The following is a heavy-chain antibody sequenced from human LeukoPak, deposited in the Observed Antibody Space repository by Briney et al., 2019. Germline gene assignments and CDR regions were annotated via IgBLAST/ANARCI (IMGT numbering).Heavy chain of an antibody. D-gene: IGHD6-19*01. CDR1: GDSISSYY. V-gene: IGHV4-59*12. CDR2: IYSSAST. J-gene: IGHJ4*02. CDR3: ARGAGPFDY. Sequence: SETLSLTCTVSGDSISSYYWSWIRQPPGRGLAWIGYIYSSASTNYNPSLKSRVTISVDTSKNQLSLRLSSVTAADTAVYYCARGAGPFDYWGQGTLVTVSS.